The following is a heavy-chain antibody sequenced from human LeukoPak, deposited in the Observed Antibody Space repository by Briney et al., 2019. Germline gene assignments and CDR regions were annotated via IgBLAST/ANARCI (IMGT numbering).Heavy chain of an antibody. CDR2: IYYSGST. CDR1: GGSISSSGYY. J-gene: IGHJ4*02. CDR3: ARRQWYYYGSGSYFDY. Sequence: PSETLSLTCTVSGGSISSSGYYWGWIRQPPGKGLEWIGSIYYSGSTFYNPSLKSRVTISVDTSKNQFSLKLSSVTAADTAVYYCARRQWYYYGSGSYFDYWGQGTLVTVSS. D-gene: IGHD3-10*01. V-gene: IGHV4-39*07.